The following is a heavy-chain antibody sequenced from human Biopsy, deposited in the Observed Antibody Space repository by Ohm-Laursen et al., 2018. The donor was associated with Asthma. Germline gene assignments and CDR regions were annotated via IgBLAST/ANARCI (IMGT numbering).Heavy chain of an antibody. Sequence: SLRLSCAASGFTFGDYWMSWVRQVPGKGLEWVANIKHDGTEKNHVDSLKGRFTISRDNAKNSLYLQMNSLRDEDTAVYYCARTFHLWSPYHAEHYQLWGQGTLVTVPS. J-gene: IGHJ1*01. CDR2: IKHDGTEK. D-gene: IGHD3-3*02. CDR1: GFTFGDYW. CDR3: ARTFHLWSPYHAEHYQL. V-gene: IGHV3-7*01.